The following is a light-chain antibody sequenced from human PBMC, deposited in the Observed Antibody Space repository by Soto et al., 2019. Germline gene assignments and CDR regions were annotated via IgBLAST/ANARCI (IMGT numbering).Light chain of an antibody. Sequence: EIVLTQSPAALSLSPGERATLSCRASQSVSSYLAWYQQKPRQAPRLLIYDASTRATGIPARFSGSGSGTEFTLPISSLQSEDFAVYYCQQYDNWPPITFGQGTRLEIK. CDR1: QSVSSY. J-gene: IGKJ5*01. V-gene: IGKV3-15*01. CDR2: DAS. CDR3: QQYDNWPPIT.